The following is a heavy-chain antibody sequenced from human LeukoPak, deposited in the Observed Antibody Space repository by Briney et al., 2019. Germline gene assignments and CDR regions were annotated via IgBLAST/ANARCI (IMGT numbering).Heavy chain of an antibody. V-gene: IGHV3-23*01. Sequence: GGSLRLSCAASGFTFSSYAMSWVRQAPGKGLEWVSAISGSGGSTYYADSVKGRFTISRDNSKNTLYLQMNSLRAEDTAVYYCTREKPHDSSGYYYGRAFDIWGQGTMVTVSS. D-gene: IGHD3-22*01. CDR2: ISGSGGST. CDR3: TREKPHDSSGYYYGRAFDI. CDR1: GFTFSSYA. J-gene: IGHJ3*02.